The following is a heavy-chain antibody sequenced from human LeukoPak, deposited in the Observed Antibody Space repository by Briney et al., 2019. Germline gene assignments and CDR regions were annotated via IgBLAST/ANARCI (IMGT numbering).Heavy chain of an antibody. V-gene: IGHV1-2*02. J-gene: IGHJ4*02. D-gene: IGHD2-21*02. Sequence: GASVKVSCKASGYTFTGYYIHWVRQAPGQGLEWMGWINPSNAATVSAQKFQGRVTMTRDTSISTAYMELSRLTSDDTAVYYCARDYCGGDCYFDYWGQGTLVTVSS. CDR2: INPSNAAT. CDR1: GYTFTGYY. CDR3: ARDYCGGDCYFDY.